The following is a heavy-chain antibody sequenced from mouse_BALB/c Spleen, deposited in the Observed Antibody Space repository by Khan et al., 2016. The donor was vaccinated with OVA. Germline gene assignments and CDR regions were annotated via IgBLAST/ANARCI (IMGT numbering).Heavy chain of an antibody. V-gene: IGHV1-77*01. Sequence: QVQLKQSGPELVKPGASVKMSCKASGYTFTDYVLTWVKQRTGQGLEWIGEIYPGSGNSYYHEKFKDKATMTADKSSKAAYIQLSRLTFEDSAVYFCARGGYGTSGAYWGQGTLVTVSA. CDR2: IYPGSGNS. CDR1: GYTFTDYV. D-gene: IGHD1-1*01. CDR3: ARGGYGTSGAY. J-gene: IGHJ3*01.